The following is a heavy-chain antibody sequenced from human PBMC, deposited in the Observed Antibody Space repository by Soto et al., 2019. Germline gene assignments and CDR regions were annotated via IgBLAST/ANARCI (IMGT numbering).Heavy chain of an antibody. Sequence: GGSLRLSCAASGFTFSSYNMNWVRQAPGKGLEWVSYISSSSSTIHYADSVKGRFTISRDNAKNSLYLQMNSLRDEDTAVYYCAREVLGPYYYYYYGMDVWGQGTTVTVSS. CDR3: AREVLGPYYYYYYGMDV. J-gene: IGHJ6*02. CDR1: GFTFSSYN. CDR2: ISSSSSTI. D-gene: IGHD3-10*01. V-gene: IGHV3-48*02.